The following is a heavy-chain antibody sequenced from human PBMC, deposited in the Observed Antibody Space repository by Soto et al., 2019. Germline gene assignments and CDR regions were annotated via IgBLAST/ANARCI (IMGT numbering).Heavy chain of an antibody. CDR3: ARVVRHNWNYYYYYMDV. V-gene: IGHV1-8*01. CDR2: MNPNSGNT. CDR1: GYTFTSYD. Sequence: ASVKVSCKASGYTFTSYDSNWVRQATGQGLEWMGWMNPNSGNTGYAQKFQGRVTMTRNTSISTAYMELSSLRSEDTAVYYCARVVRHNWNYYYYYMDVWGKGTTVTVSS. J-gene: IGHJ6*03. D-gene: IGHD1-20*01.